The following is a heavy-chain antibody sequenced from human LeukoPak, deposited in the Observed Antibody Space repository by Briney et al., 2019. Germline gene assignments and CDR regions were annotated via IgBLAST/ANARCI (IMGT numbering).Heavy chain of an antibody. Sequence: GWSLSLSCAASGFTFDDYARHWVRQAPGKVLELVSLISGDGGSTYYADSMQGRFTISRDNSKNSLYLQMNSLRTEDTALYYCAKANWLTGGYFDYWGQGTLVTVSS. D-gene: IGHD3-9*01. CDR3: AKANWLTGGYFDY. V-gene: IGHV3-43*02. CDR2: ISGDGGST. J-gene: IGHJ4*02. CDR1: GFTFDDYA.